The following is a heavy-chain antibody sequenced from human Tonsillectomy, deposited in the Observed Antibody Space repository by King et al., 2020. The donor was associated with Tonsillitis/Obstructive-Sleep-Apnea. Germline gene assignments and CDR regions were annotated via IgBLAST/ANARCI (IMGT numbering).Heavy chain of an antibody. CDR1: GASISTITYY. D-gene: IGHD3-10*01. CDR3: ARRPGGDASQSAAFDI. J-gene: IGHJ3*02. CDR2: VHYIVTS. Sequence: QLQESGPGLVKPSETLSLACTVSGASISTITYYWAWIRQPPGKGLEWIGTVHYIVTSFYNPSLRSRVTLSVDTSPNQFFLKLSSVTAPDTAIYYCARRPGGDASQSAAFDIWGQGTMVTVSS. V-gene: IGHV4-39*01.